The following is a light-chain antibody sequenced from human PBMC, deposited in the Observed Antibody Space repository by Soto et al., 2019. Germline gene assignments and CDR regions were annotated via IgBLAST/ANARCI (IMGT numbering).Light chain of an antibody. CDR3: NQYGSSNI. V-gene: IGKV3-20*01. CDR1: QSVTSGY. J-gene: IGKJ2*01. Sequence: EVVLTQSPGTLSLSPGERVTLSCRASQSVTSGYLAWYQQKPGQAPRLLIYSASSRAAGIPDRFSGSGSGTDFTLTINSLEPEDFAVYYCNQYGSSNIFGQGTRVDIK. CDR2: SAS.